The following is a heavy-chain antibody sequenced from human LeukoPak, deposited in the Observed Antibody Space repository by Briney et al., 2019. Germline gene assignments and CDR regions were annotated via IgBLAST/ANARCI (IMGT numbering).Heavy chain of an antibody. J-gene: IGHJ4*02. D-gene: IGHD6-19*01. CDR2: IYPGDSDS. Sequence: GESLKISCKGSGYSFSSYWIGWVRQMPGIGLEWMGIIYPGDSDSRYSPSFQGQVTISADKSISTAYLQWSSLKASDTAMYYCARQVAYTSGRTFDFWGQGTLVTVSS. CDR1: GYSFSSYW. CDR3: ARQVAYTSGRTFDF. V-gene: IGHV5-51*01.